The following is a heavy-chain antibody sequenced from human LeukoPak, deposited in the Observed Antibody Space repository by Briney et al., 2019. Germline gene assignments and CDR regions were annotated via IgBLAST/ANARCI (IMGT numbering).Heavy chain of an antibody. CDR3: AGSLAARLVY. CDR2: IYTSGST. CDR1: GGSISSYY. Sequence: SETLSLTCTVSGGSISSYYWSWIRQPPGKRLEWIGYIYTSGSTNYNPSLKSRVTISVDASKNQFSLKLSSVTAADTAVYYCAGSLAARLVYWGQGTLVTVSS. V-gene: IGHV4-4*09. D-gene: IGHD6-6*01. J-gene: IGHJ4*02.